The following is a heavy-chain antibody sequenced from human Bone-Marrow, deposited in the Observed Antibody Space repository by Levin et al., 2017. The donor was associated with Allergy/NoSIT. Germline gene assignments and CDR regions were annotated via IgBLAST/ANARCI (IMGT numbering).Heavy chain of an antibody. CDR1: GYTISSGYY. D-gene: IGHD6-25*01. V-gene: IGHV4-38-2*01. J-gene: IGHJ4*02. CDR2: IYHSGIT. Sequence: PSETLSLTCAVSGYTISSGYYWGWVRQPPGKGLEWIGTIYHSGITYYNPSLKSRVTISVNTSETQFSLKLTSATAADTAVYFCARSGFSNLNYFDYWGQGTLVTVSS. CDR3: ARSGFSNLNYFDY.